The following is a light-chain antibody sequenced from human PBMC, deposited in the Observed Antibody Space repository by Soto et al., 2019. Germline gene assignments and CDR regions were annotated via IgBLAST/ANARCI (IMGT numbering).Light chain of an antibody. CDR1: STDVGGYIY. Sequence: QSALTQPRSVSGSPGQSVTISCTGTSTDVGGYIYVSWYQQHPGKVPKLMLYDVSKRPSGVPDRFSGSKSGNTASLTISGLQAEDEADYYCCSYAGRDTLYVFGSGTKVTVL. J-gene: IGLJ1*01. CDR3: CSYAGRDTLYV. V-gene: IGLV2-11*01. CDR2: DVS.